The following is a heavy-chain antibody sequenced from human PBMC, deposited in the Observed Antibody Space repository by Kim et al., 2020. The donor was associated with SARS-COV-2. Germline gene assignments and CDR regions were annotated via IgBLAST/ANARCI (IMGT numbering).Heavy chain of an antibody. CDR1: GFTFSSYE. V-gene: IGHV3-48*03. J-gene: IGHJ6*02. CDR3: ARGYCSGGSCYLPYYYYYYGMDV. D-gene: IGHD2-15*01. Sequence: GGSLRLSCAASGFTFSSYEMNWVRQAPGKGLEWVSYISSSGSTIYYADSVKGRFTISRDNAKNSLYLQMNSLRAEDTAVYYCARGYCSGGSCYLPYYYYYYGMDVWGQGTTVTVSS. CDR2: ISSSGSTI.